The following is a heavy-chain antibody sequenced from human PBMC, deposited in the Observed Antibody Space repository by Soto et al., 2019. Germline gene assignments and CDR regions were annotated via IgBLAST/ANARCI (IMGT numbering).Heavy chain of an antibody. J-gene: IGHJ6*02. CDR2: INHSGRT. Sequence: QVQLQQWGAGLLKPSETLSLSCAVYGGSFSGYYWSWIRQPPGKGLEWIGEINHSGRTNYKPSLKSRVTVSVDTSKKQFPLNLSSVTAADTAVYYCARGRGAENTFYYYFGMDVWGQGTTVTVSS. CDR1: GGSFSGYY. D-gene: IGHD3-16*01. V-gene: IGHV4-34*01. CDR3: ARGRGAENTFYYYFGMDV.